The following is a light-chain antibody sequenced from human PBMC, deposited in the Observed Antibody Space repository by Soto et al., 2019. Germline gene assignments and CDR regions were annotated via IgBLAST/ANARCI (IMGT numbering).Light chain of an antibody. CDR2: EVS. CDR3: SSYAGSNNFPDV. J-gene: IGLJ1*01. Sequence: QSAMTQPPSASGSPGPSVTMSCTGTSSDVGGYNYVSWYQQHPGKAPKLMIYEVSKRPSGVPDRFSGSKSGNTASLTVSGLQAEDEADYYCSSYAGSNNFPDVFGTGTKVTVL. CDR1: SSDVGGYNY. V-gene: IGLV2-8*01.